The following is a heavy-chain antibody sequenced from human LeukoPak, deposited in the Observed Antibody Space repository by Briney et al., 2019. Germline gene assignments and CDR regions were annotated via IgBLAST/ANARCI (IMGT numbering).Heavy chain of an antibody. CDR3: GGEPRSMAY. CDR1: GFTFNSIW. CDR2: IKQDGSQK. D-gene: IGHD2-21*01. J-gene: IGHJ4*02. Sequence: GGSLRLSCAASGFTFNSIWMSWVRQAPGKGLEWVASIKQDGSQKYYLDSVKGRFTISRDNAKNPLFLQVNSLRVEDTAVYYCGGEPRSMAYWGQGTLVTVSS. V-gene: IGHV3-7*01.